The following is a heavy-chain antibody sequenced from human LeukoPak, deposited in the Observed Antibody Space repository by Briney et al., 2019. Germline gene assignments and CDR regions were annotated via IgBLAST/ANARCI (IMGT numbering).Heavy chain of an antibody. CDR1: GGSISSSSYY. Sequence: SETLSLTCTVSGGSISSSSYYWGWIRQPPGKGLEWIGSIYYSGSTYYNPSVKSRVTISVDTSKNQFSLKLSSVTAADTAVYYCASPSPHCSSTSCPNGGFFDYWGQGTLVTVSS. J-gene: IGHJ4*02. V-gene: IGHV4-39*01. CDR3: ASPSPHCSSTSCPNGGFFDY. CDR2: IYYSGST. D-gene: IGHD2-2*01.